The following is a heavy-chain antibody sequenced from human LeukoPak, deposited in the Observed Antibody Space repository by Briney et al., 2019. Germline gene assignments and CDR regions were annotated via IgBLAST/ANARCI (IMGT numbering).Heavy chain of an antibody. CDR2: IYTSGTT. Sequence: PSETLSLTCTVSGGSISSYYWSWIRQPAGKGLEWIGRIYTSGTTHYNPSLKSRVTMSVDTSKNQFSLKLSSVTAADTVVYYCARLSTVTTSFDYWGQGTLVTVSS. D-gene: IGHD4-17*01. J-gene: IGHJ4*02. CDR3: ARLSTVTTSFDY. CDR1: GGSISSYY. V-gene: IGHV4-4*07.